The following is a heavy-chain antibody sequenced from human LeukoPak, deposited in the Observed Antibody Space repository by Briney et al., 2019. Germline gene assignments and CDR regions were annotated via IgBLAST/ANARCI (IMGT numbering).Heavy chain of an antibody. Sequence: GGSRRLSCAAPGSTFSTNWMTWVRQPPGKGLEWVANIKEDGSVKYYVDSVKGRFTISRDNAKKSLYLQMNNLRGEDTAVYFCARRWKLSLDVWGQGTTVTVSS. J-gene: IGHJ6*02. CDR3: ARRWKLSLDV. CDR1: GSTFSTNW. D-gene: IGHD5-24*01. V-gene: IGHV3-7*01. CDR2: IKEDGSVK.